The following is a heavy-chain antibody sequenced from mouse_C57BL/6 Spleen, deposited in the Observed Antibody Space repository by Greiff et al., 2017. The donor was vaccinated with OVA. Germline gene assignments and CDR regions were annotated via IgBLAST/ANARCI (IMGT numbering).Heavy chain of an antibody. CDR1: GYTFTSYW. V-gene: IGHV1-50*01. CDR2: IDPSDSYT. Sequence: QVQLKQPGAELVKPGASVKLSCKASGYTFTSYWMQWVKQRPGQGLEWIGEIDPSDSYTNYNQKFKGKATLTVDTSSSTAYMQLSSLTSEDSAVYYCARNSIYFDYWGQGTTLTVSS. CDR3: ARNSIYFDY. J-gene: IGHJ2*01.